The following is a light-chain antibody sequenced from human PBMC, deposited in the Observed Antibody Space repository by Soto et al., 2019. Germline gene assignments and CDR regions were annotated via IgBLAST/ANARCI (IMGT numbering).Light chain of an antibody. CDR1: QGIRND. Sequence: AIQMTQSPSSLSASVGDRVIITCRASQGIRNDLGWFQQKPGKAPKLLIYAASRLQSGVPSRFSGSGSGTDFTLTINSLQSEDFATYYCLQDYDFPWTFGHGTKVEIK. V-gene: IGKV1-6*01. J-gene: IGKJ1*01. CDR3: LQDYDFPWT. CDR2: AAS.